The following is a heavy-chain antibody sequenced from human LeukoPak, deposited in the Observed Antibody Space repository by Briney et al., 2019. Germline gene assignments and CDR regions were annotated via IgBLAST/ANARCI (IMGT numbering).Heavy chain of an antibody. Sequence: SETLSLTCTVSGGSISSYYWSWIRQPPGKGLEWIGYIYYSGSTKYNPSLKSRVTISVDTSRNQFSLKLSSVTAADTAVYYCARRGSLRPFDYWGQGTLATVSS. D-gene: IGHD3-16*01. J-gene: IGHJ4*02. V-gene: IGHV4-59*08. CDR2: IYYSGST. CDR1: GGSISSYY. CDR3: ARRGSLRPFDY.